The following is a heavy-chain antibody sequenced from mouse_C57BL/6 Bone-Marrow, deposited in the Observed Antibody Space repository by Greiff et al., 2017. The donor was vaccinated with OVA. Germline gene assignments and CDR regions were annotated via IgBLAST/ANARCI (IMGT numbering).Heavy chain of an antibody. D-gene: IGHD1-1*01. V-gene: IGHV5-12*01. CDR1: GFTFSDYY. CDR2: ISNGGGST. CDR3: ARRSSLYYYAMDY. J-gene: IGHJ4*01. Sequence: EVHLVASGGGLVQPGGSLKLSCAASGFTFSDYYMYWVRQTPEKRLEWVAYISNGGGSTYYPDTVKGRFTISRDNAKNTLYLQMSRLKSEDTAMYYCARRSSLYYYAMDYWGQGTSVTVSS.